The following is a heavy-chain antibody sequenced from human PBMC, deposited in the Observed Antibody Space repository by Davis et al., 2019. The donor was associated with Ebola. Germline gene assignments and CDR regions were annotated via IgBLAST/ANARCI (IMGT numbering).Heavy chain of an antibody. D-gene: IGHD2-21*01. V-gene: IGHV1-46*01. J-gene: IGHJ4*02. CDR2: INPSGGST. CDR1: GYTFTSYY. Sequence: AASVKVSCKASGYTFTSYYMHWVRQAPGQGLEWMGIINPSGGSTSYAQKFQGRVTMTRDTSTSTVYMELSSLRSEDTAVYYCARAPYCGGDCYSYPDYWGQGTLVTVSS. CDR3: ARAPYCGGDCYSYPDY.